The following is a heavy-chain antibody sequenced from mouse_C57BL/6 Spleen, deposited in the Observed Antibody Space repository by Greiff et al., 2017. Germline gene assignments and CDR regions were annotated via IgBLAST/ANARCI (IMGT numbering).Heavy chain of an antibody. V-gene: IGHV1-9*01. CDR1: GYTFTGYW. J-gene: IGHJ3*01. CDR3: ARSYDYDGAWFAY. CDR2: ILPGSGST. D-gene: IGHD2-4*01. Sequence: VQLQQSGAELMQPGASVKLSCKATGYTFTGYWIEWVKQRPGHGLEWIGEILPGSGSTTYNAKFQGKATFTADTSSNTAYMQLSSLTTEDSAIYYCARSYDYDGAWFAYWGQGTLVTVSA.